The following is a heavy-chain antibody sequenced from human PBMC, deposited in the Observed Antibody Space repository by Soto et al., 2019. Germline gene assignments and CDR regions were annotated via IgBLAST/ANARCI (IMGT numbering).Heavy chain of an antibody. V-gene: IGHV4-59*01. CDR3: ARGVVTERGFGPGFYFDY. CDR1: GGSISSYY. CDR2: IYYSGST. D-gene: IGHD3-10*01. J-gene: IGHJ4*02. Sequence: HSETLSLTCTVSGGSISSYYWSWIRQPPGKGLEWIGYIYYSGSTNYNPSLKSRVTISVDTSKNQFSLKLSSVTAADTAVYYCARGVVTERGFGPGFYFDYWGQGTLVTVS.